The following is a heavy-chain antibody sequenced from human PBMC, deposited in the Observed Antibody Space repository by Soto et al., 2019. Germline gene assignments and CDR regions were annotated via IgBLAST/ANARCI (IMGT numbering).Heavy chain of an antibody. Sequence: SETLSLTCTVSGGSISSGGLYWAWIRQHPGKGLEWIGYIYNSGSTYYNPSLKSRVSMSMDTSKNQFSLKLSSVTAADSAVYYCARGYCTSNSCHNWFGPWGQGTLVTVSS. CDR2: IYNSGST. J-gene: IGHJ5*02. CDR3: ARGYCTSNSCHNWFGP. D-gene: IGHD2-2*01. CDR1: GGSISSGGLY. V-gene: IGHV4-31*03.